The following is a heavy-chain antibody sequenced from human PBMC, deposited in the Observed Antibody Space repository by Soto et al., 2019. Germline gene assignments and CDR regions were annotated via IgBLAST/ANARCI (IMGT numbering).Heavy chain of an antibody. D-gene: IGHD2-2*01. J-gene: IGHJ6*02. V-gene: IGHV1-69*13. CDR2: IIPIFGTA. CDR3: ARAVTPGHYYYYGMDV. Sequence: ASVKVSCKASGGTFNSYAISWVRQAPGQGLEWMGGIIPIFGTANYAQKFQGRVTITADESTSTAYMELSSLRSEDTAVYYCARAVTPGHYYYYGMDVWGQGTTVTVSS. CDR1: GGTFNSYA.